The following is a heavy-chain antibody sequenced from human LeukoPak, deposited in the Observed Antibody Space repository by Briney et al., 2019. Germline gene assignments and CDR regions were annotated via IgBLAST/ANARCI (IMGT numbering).Heavy chain of an antibody. J-gene: IGHJ4*02. V-gene: IGHV4-61*02. D-gene: IGHD5-12*01. Sequence: PSETLSITCTVSGGSISSCSYYWSWIRQPAGKGLEWIGRIYTSGSTNYNPSLKSRVTISVDTSKNQFSLKLSSVTAADTAVYYCARDPGYSGYDWYFDFWGQGTLVTVTS. CDR1: GGSISSCSYY. CDR2: IYTSGST. CDR3: ARDPGYSGYDWYFDF.